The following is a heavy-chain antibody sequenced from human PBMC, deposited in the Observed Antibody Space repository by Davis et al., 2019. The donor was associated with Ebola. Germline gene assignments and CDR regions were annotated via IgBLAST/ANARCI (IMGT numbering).Heavy chain of an antibody. CDR3: ARGVARGDYTH. V-gene: IGHV3-23*01. Sequence: GESLKISCAASGFIFSSYGMTWVRQAPGKGLDWVSGISGSGGTTYYAASVKGRFTISRDNSKKTLNLQINSLRAEDTAIYYCARGVARGDYTHWGQGTLVTVSS. D-gene: IGHD4-17*01. CDR1: GFIFSSYG. CDR2: ISGSGGTT. J-gene: IGHJ4*02.